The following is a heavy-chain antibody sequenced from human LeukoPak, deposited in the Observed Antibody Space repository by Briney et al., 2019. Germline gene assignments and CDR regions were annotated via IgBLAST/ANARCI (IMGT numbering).Heavy chain of an antibody. D-gene: IGHD3-16*01. CDR3: AKDQGSGHGAYTWGTFDY. CDR1: RITFSNYA. J-gene: IGHJ4*01. V-gene: IGHV3-23*01. CDR2: ISGSAHKI. Sequence: GGSPRLSCVASRITFSNYAVSWVRQAPEKGLDWVSVISGSAHKIRYADSVKGRFTISRDNSKNTLYLQMNSLRAEDTAVYYCAKDQGSGHGAYTWGTFDYWGLETLVTVFS.